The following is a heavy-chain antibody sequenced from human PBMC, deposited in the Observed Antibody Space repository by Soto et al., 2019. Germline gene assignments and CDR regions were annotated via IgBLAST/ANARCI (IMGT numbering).Heavy chain of an antibody. CDR3: ARGKGTRGSRPDP. Sequence: QVQLVQSGAEVKKPGASVKVSCKASGYTFASYDINWVRQATGQGLEWMGWMNPNSGNTGYAQKFQGRLTMTRDTSISTAYMEVSSLRSEDTAVNYCARGKGTRGSRPDPWGQGTLVTVSS. V-gene: IGHV1-8*01. J-gene: IGHJ5*02. CDR2: MNPNSGNT. D-gene: IGHD2-8*02. CDR1: GYTFASYD.